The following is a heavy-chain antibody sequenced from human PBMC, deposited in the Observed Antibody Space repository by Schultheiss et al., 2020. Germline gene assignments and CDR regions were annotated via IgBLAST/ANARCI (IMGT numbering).Heavy chain of an antibody. CDR1: GGSISSGGYY. J-gene: IGHJ5*02. CDR3: ARGLRYFPFDP. CDR2: IYHSGST. V-gene: IGHV4-39*07. Sequence: SETLSLTCTVSGGSISSGGYYWAWIRQPPGKGLEWIGEIYHSGSTNYNPSLKSRVTISVDTSKNQFSLKLSSVTAADTAVYYCARGLRYFPFDPWGQGTLVTVSA. D-gene: IGHD3-9*01.